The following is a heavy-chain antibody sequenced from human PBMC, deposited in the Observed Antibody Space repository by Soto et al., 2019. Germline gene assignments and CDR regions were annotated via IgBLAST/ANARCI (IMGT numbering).Heavy chain of an antibody. CDR3: ARHRERGSYTDWFDP. CDR1: GGSISSSSYY. V-gene: IGHV4-39*01. Sequence: SETLSLTCTVSGGSISSSSYYWGWIRQPPGKGLEWIGSIYYSGSTYYNPSLKSRVTISVDTSKNQFSLKLSSVTAADTAVYYCARHRERGSYTDWFDPWGQGTLVTVSS. CDR2: IYYSGST. D-gene: IGHD1-26*01. J-gene: IGHJ5*02.